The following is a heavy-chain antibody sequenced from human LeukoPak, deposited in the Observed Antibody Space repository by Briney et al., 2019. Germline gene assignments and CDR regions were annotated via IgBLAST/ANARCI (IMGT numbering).Heavy chain of an antibody. CDR1: GFTFSSYA. CDR2: ISYDGSNK. D-gene: IGHD2-2*01. CDR3: ARDKGSTSSAPEGWFDP. J-gene: IGHJ5*02. V-gene: IGHV3-30-3*01. Sequence: GGSLRLSCAASGFTFSSYAMHWVRQAPGKGLEWVAVISYDGSNKYYADSVKGRFTISRDNSKNTLYLQVNSLRAEDTAVYYCARDKGSTSSAPEGWFDPWGQGTLVTVSS.